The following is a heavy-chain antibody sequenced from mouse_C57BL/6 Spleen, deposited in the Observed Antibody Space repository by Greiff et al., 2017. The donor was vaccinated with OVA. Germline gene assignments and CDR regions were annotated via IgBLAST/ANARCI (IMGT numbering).Heavy chain of an antibody. CDR3: VLYYGSSYGFAY. CDR2: IFPGSGST. V-gene: IGHV1-9*01. CDR1: GYTFTGYW. Sequence: VQLQQSGAELMKPGASVKLSCKATGYTFTGYWIEWVKQRPGQGLEWIGGIFPGSGSTNYNEKFKGKATFTADTSSTTAYMQLSSLTTGDSATDDCVLYYGSSYGFAYWGQGTLVTVAA. D-gene: IGHD1-1*01. J-gene: IGHJ3*01.